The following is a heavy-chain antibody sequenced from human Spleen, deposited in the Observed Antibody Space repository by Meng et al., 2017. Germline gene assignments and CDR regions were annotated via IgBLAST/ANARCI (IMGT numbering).Heavy chain of an antibody. Sequence: GESLKISCGVSGFTFSGSDVHWVRQASGKGLEWVGRIRSKTDTYAPAYAASVKGRFTISRDDSKNTAYLQVNSLKTEDTAVYYCTVFSRGHVWGQGTMVTVSS. CDR3: TVFSRGHV. D-gene: IGHD3-3*02. CDR1: GFTFSGSD. J-gene: IGHJ3*01. V-gene: IGHV3-73*01. CDR2: IRSKTDTYAP.